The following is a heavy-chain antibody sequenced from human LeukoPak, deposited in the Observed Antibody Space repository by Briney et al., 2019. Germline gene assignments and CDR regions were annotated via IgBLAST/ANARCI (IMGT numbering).Heavy chain of an antibody. D-gene: IGHD5-18*01. V-gene: IGHV4-59*13. J-gene: IGHJ4*02. CDR3: ARDARGYSYIDY. Sequence: PSETLSLTCTVSGGSISSYYWSRIRQPPGKGLEWIAYIYYSGSTNYNPSLKSRVTISVDTSKNQFSLKLSSVTAADTAVYYCARDARGYSYIDYWGQGTLVTVSS. CDR2: IYYSGST. CDR1: GGSISSYY.